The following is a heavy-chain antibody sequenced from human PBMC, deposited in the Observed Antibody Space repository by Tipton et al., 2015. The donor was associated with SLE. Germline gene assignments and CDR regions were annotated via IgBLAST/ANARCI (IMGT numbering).Heavy chain of an antibody. CDR3: AREFLNPVTTVHYYFDL. D-gene: IGHD4-11*01. J-gene: IGHJ2*01. CDR2: IYTNENT. V-gene: IGHV4-4*07. Sequence: TLSLPCTVSGGSISSYYWSWIRQPAGGGLEWIGRIYTNENTNYNPSPKSRVTMSVDTSKNHSSLKLISVTAADTAVYYCAREFLNPVTTVHYYFDLWGRGTLVTVSS. CDR1: GGSISSYY.